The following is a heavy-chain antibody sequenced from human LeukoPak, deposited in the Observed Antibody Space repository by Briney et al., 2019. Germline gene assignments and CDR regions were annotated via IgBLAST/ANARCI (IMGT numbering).Heavy chain of an antibody. CDR3: ARSSIAAQYAFDI. V-gene: IGHV4-39*07. J-gene: IGHJ3*02. Sequence: SETLSLTCTVSGGSISSSSYYWGWIRQPPGKGLEWIGSIYYSGSIYYNPSLKSRVTISVDTSKNQFSLKLSSVTAADTAVYYCARSSIAAQYAFDIWGQGTMVTVSS. CDR1: GGSISSSSYY. CDR2: IYYSGSI. D-gene: IGHD6-6*01.